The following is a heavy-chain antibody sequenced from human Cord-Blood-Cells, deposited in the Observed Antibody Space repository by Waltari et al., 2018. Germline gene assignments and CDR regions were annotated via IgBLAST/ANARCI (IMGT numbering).Heavy chain of an antibody. CDR2: IRISSSYI. V-gene: IGHV3-21*01. CDR1: GITFRNYS. CDR3: ARTSGWYAFDI. Sequence: LLVESGGGLDKPGVSLRLSYAASGITFRNYSINCERQDPWNVRGWFSCIRISSSYIYYADSVNGRFTISRDNAKNYRYLQMNSLRADDTAVYSYARTSGWYAFDIWGQGTIVTVSS. D-gene: IGHD6-19*01. J-gene: IGHJ3*02.